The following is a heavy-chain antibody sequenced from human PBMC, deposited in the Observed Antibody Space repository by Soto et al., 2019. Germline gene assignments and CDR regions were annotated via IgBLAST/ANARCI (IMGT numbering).Heavy chain of an antibody. V-gene: IGHV3-30*18. CDR3: AKGRFEVVTIRPFDH. D-gene: IGHD4-17*01. Sequence: LXLSCAAYLFTFISFGMQRVGQAPGKGLEWVAVISYDGTEEKYADSVKGRATVSRDNSKNTVYLQMNRLRGDDSAIYYCAKGRFEVVTIRPFDHWGQGTLGTVSS. CDR2: ISYDGTEE. CDR1: LFTFISFG. J-gene: IGHJ4*01.